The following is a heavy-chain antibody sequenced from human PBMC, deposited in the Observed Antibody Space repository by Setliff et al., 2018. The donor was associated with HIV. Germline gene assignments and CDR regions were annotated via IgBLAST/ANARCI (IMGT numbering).Heavy chain of an antibody. J-gene: IGHJ4*02. Sequence: PSETLSLTCSVSAGSITGYFWTWIRQPPGKGLEWIGNIYQNGRTNYNASLTSRVTISVDTPKKQFSLRLTSVTAADTAVYYCAKGRDGLLESWGPGTLVT. CDR3: AKGRDGLLES. CDR2: IYQNGRT. D-gene: IGHD3-3*01. CDR1: AGSITGYF. V-gene: IGHV4-59*01.